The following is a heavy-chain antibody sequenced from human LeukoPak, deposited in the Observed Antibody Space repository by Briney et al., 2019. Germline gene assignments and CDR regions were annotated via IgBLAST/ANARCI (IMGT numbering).Heavy chain of an antibody. D-gene: IGHD6-6*01. CDR2: INQSGST. CDR3: ARERAVAARPRYYYYYYMDV. V-gene: IGHV4-34*01. Sequence: SETLSLTCAVYGGSFSGYYWSWIRQVPGKGLEWIGEINQSGSTNYNPSLKSRVTISVDTSKNQFSLKLSSVTAADTAVYYCARERAVAARPRYYYYYYMDVWGKGTTVTVSS. J-gene: IGHJ6*03. CDR1: GGSFSGYY.